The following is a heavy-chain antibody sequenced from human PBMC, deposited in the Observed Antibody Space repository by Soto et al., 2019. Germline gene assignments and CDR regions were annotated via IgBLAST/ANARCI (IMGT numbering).Heavy chain of an antibody. CDR2: TRNKANSYTT. V-gene: IGHV3-72*01. D-gene: IGHD6-13*01. CDR1: GFTFSDHY. Sequence: QPGGSLRLSCAASGFTFSDHYMDWVRQAPGKGLEWVGRTRNKANSYTTEYAASVKGRFTISRDDSKNSLYLQMNSLKTEDTAVHYCARVSPVSSSWYGDYYYGMDVWGQGTTVTVSS. J-gene: IGHJ6*02. CDR3: ARVSPVSSSWYGDYYYGMDV.